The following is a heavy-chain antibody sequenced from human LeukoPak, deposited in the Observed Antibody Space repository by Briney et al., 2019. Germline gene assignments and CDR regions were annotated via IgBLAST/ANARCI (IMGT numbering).Heavy chain of an antibody. J-gene: IGHJ2*01. CDR1: GGSISSYY. D-gene: IGHD3-9*01. CDR3: ASLTNTTGYIPWYFDL. V-gene: IGHV4-4*07. Sequence: SETLSLTCTVSGGSISSYYWSWIRQRAGKGLEWIGRIYTSGSTNYNPSLKSRVTMSVDTSKNQFSLRLSSVTAADTAIYYCASLTNTTGYIPWYFDLWGRGTLLTVSS. CDR2: IYTSGST.